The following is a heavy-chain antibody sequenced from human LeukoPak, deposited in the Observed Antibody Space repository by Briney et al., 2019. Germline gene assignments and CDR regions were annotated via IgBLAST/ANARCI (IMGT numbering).Heavy chain of an antibody. V-gene: IGHV4-59*01. CDR2: IYYSGST. D-gene: IGHD3-3*01. CDR3: ARLAANYDFWSGYYTTTDGMDV. Sequence: PSETLSLTCTVSGGSISSYYWSWIRQPPGKGLEWIGYIYYSGSTNYNPSLKSRVTISVDTSKNQFSLKLSSVTAADTAVYYCARLAANYDFWSGYYTTTDGMDVWGQGTTVTVS. J-gene: IGHJ6*02. CDR1: GGSISSYY.